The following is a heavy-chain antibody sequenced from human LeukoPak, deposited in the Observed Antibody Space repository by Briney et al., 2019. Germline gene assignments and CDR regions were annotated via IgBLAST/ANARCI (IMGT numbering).Heavy chain of an antibody. CDR2: IYSGGST. J-gene: IGHJ4*02. CDR1: GFTVSSNY. Sequence: GGSLRLSCAASGFTVSSNYMSWVRQAPGKGLEWVSVIYSGGSTYYADSVKGRFTISRDNSKNTLYLQMNSLRAEDTAVYYCARVRPAAYFDYWGQGTLVTVPS. V-gene: IGHV3-66*01. D-gene: IGHD2-2*01. CDR3: ARVRPAAYFDY.